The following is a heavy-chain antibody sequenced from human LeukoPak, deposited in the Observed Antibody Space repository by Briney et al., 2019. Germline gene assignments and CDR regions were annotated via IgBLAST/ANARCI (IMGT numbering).Heavy chain of an antibody. CDR1: GGSISSYY. V-gene: IGHV4-59*08. D-gene: IGHD1-26*01. CDR3: VRLRGRAWFDP. CDR2: IYYSGST. J-gene: IGHJ5*02. Sequence: SETLSLTCTVSGGSISSYYWSWIRQPPGKGLEWIGYIYYSGSTNYNPSLKSRVTISVDTSKNQFSLKLSSVTAADTAVYYCVRLRGRAWFDPWGQGTLVTVSS.